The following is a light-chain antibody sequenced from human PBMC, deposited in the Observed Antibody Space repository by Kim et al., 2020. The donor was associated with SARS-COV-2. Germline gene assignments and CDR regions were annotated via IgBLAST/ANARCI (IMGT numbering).Light chain of an antibody. CDR1: QTVNSD. J-gene: IGKJ2*01. Sequence: EIVLTQSPATLSLSPGERATLSCRASQTVNSDLAWYEHKPGQAPRLLMYDISNRATGIPARFSGSGTGTEFTLTISSLETEDSAVYYCQQRDNWPYTFGQGTKLEIK. CDR2: DIS. CDR3: QQRDNWPYT. V-gene: IGKV3-11*01.